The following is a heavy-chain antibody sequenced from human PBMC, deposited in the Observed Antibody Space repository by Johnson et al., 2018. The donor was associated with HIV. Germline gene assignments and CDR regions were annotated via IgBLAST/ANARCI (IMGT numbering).Heavy chain of an antibody. V-gene: IGHV3-23*04. Sequence: DVQVVESGGGVVQPGRSLRLSCAASGFTFSSYAMSWVRQAPGKGLEWVSAISGSGGSTYYADSVKGRFTISRDNAKNSLYLQMNSLRAEDTAVYYCARALTGAAAGDDAFDIWGQGTMVTVSS. CDR1: GFTFSSYA. D-gene: IGHD6-13*01. CDR2: ISGSGGST. J-gene: IGHJ3*02. CDR3: ARALTGAAAGDDAFDI.